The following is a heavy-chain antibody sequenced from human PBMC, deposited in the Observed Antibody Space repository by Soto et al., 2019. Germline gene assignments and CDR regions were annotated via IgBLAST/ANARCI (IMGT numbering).Heavy chain of an antibody. J-gene: IGHJ6*02. CDR3: ASGEGLEWHRTTDDGMDV. Sequence: SVKVSCKASGGTFSSYAISWVRQAPGQGLEWMGGIIPIFGTANYAQKFQGRVTITADESTSTAYMELSSLRSEDTAVYYCASGEGLEWHRTTDDGMDVWGQGTTVTVSS. D-gene: IGHD3-3*01. V-gene: IGHV1-69*13. CDR2: IIPIFGTA. CDR1: GGTFSSYA.